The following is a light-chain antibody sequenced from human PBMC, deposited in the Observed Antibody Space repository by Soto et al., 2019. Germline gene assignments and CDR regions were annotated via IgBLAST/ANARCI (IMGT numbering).Light chain of an antibody. CDR1: QGINNY. CDR2: TAS. J-gene: IGKJ1*01. Sequence: DIQMTQSPSSLSASVGDSVTITCRASQGINNYLAWYQQKPGKVPVLLIYTASTLKPGVPSRFSGRGAGTDFTLTISSLQPEDFATYYCQKYDSAPRTCGQGNKVEIK. V-gene: IGKV1-27*01. CDR3: QKYDSAPRT.